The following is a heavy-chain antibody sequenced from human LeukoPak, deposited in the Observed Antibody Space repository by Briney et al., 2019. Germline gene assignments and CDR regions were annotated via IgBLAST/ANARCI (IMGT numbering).Heavy chain of an antibody. CDR3: ARMTGSYHSPLGY. Sequence: GESLKISCKGSGYGFTSSWIGWVRQMPGKGLEWMGIIYPGDSQTRYSPSFQGQVTISADKSISTAYLQWSSLKASDTATYYCARMTGSYHSPLGYWGQGTLVTVSS. CDR2: IYPGDSQT. V-gene: IGHV5-51*01. CDR1: GYGFTSSW. J-gene: IGHJ4*02. D-gene: IGHD1-26*01.